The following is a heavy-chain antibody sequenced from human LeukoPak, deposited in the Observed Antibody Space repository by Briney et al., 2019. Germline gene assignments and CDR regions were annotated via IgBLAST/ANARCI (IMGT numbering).Heavy chain of an antibody. D-gene: IGHD5-12*01. CDR3: ATGEVATPFDY. CDR2: IIPILGIA. Sequence: SVKVSCKASGGSFSNYALNWVRQAPGQGLEWMGRIIPILGIAHYAQKFKGRVTITADKSKRTAYMELSSLRSEDTAVYYCATGEVATPFDYWGQGTLVTVSS. J-gene: IGHJ4*02. CDR1: GGSFSNYA. V-gene: IGHV1-69*04.